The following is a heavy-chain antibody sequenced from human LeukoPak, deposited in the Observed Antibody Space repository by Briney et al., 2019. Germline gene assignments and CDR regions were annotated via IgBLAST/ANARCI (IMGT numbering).Heavy chain of an antibody. CDR3: ARELTSTYYFDY. V-gene: IGHV3-30*04. CDR1: GFTFTNYV. J-gene: IGHJ4*02. CDR2: ISYDGSNK. Sequence: PGRSLRLSCAASGFTFTNYVMHWVRQAPGKGLEWVAVISYDGSNKYYADSVKGRFTISRDNSKNTAYLQMNSLRPEDTAVYYCARELTSTYYFDYRGQGTLVTVSS.